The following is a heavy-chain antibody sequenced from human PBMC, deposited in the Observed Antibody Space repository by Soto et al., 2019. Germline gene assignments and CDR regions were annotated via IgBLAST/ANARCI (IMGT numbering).Heavy chain of an antibody. J-gene: IGHJ4*02. CDR2: IVIGSDYT. CDR1: GFSFSDYY. CDR3: ARLRASSLYMWGFLDY. V-gene: IGHV3-11*06. Sequence: QVQLVESGGGLVKPGGSLRLSCAASGFSFSDYYMSWIRQAPGKGLEWVSYIVIGSDYTNYADYVKGRITISRDNAKNSLYLEMNNLIAEDTAVYYCARLRASSLYMWGFLDYWGQGTLVTVSS. D-gene: IGHD6-13*01.